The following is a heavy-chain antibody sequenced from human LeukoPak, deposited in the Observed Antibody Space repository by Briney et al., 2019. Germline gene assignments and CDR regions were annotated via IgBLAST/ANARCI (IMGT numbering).Heavy chain of an antibody. CDR1: GFTVSSNY. D-gene: IGHD2-21*02. J-gene: IGHJ4*02. CDR2: IYSGGST. CDR3: ARVSDCGGDCYPFDY. Sequence: GGSLRLSCAASGFTVSSNYMSWVRQAPGKGLEWVSVIYSGGSTYYVDSVKGRFTISRDNSKNTLYLQMNSLRAEDTAVYYCARVSDCGGDCYPFDYWGQGTLVTVSS. V-gene: IGHV3-53*01.